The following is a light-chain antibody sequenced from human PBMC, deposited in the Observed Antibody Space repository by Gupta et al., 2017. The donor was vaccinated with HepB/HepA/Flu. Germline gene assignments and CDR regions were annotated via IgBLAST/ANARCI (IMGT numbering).Light chain of an antibody. Sequence: EIVLTQSPGTLSLSPGDRSTLSCRASLSVSSTYLAWYQQKPGQAPRLLIYGASTRATGFPDRFSGSGSGTEFTLTISSLESEDFAVYYCQHADYSPQTFGQGTKVEIE. J-gene: IGKJ1*01. V-gene: IGKV3-20*01. CDR3: QHADYSPQT. CDR1: LSVSSTY. CDR2: GAS.